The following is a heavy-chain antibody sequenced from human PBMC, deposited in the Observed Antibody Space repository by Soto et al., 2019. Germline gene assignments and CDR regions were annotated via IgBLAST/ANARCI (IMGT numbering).Heavy chain of an antibody. CDR2: INPNSGGT. D-gene: IGHD3-10*01. Sequence: QVQLVQSGAEVKKPGASVKVSCKASGYTFTGYYMHWVRKAPGQGLEWMGWINPNSGGTNYAQKFQGRVTMTRDTSISTTYMELSRLRADDTAVYYCARAPYYYGSGRHADIWGQGTMVTVSS. CDR1: GYTFTGYY. J-gene: IGHJ3*02. V-gene: IGHV1-2*02. CDR3: ARAPYYYGSGRHADI.